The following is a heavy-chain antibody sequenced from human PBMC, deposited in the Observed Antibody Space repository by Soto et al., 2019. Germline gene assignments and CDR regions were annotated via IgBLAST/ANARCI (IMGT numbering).Heavy chain of an antibody. CDR1: GGSFSGYY. V-gene: IGHV4-34*01. CDR3: ARSVSYYDFWSGYYPGGQNWFDP. J-gene: IGHJ5*02. CDR2: VNHGGTS. Sequence: SETLSLTCAVHGGSFSGYYWDWIRQPPGKGLEWIGEVNHGGTSNYNPSLKSRATISVDTSKNQFSLKLSSVTAADTAVYYCARSVSYYDFWSGYYPGGQNWFDPWGQGTLVTVSS. D-gene: IGHD3-3*01.